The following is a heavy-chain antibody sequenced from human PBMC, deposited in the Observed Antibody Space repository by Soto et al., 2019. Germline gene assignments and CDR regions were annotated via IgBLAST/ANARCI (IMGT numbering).Heavy chain of an antibody. CDR2: IYYSGST. Sequence: SEPLSLTCNFSGCPIRSISYYWRWIRHPPVKWLEWIGSIYYSGSTYYNPSLKSRITISVDTSKNQFSLKLSSVTAADTTVYYCARAYYDFWSGSNYGMDVWGQGTTVT. CDR1: GCPIRSISYY. CDR3: ARAYYDFWSGSNYGMDV. D-gene: IGHD3-3*01. J-gene: IGHJ6*02. V-gene: IGHV4-39*01.